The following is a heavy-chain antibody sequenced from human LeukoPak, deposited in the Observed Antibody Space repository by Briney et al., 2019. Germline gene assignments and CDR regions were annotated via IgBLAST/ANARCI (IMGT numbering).Heavy chain of an antibody. Sequence: SETLSLTCTVSGGSISSYYWSWIRQPAGQGLEWIGRIYTSGSTNYNPSLKSRVTMSVDTSKNQFSLKLSSVTAADTAAYYCARVARINSNYAGYYLDYWGQGTLATVSS. CDR1: GGSISSYY. CDR2: IYTSGST. V-gene: IGHV4-4*07. D-gene: IGHD4-11*01. J-gene: IGHJ4*02. CDR3: ARVARINSNYAGYYLDY.